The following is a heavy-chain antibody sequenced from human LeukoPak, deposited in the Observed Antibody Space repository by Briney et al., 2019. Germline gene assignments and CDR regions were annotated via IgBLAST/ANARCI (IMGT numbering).Heavy chain of an antibody. CDR1: GFTFSIQG. Sequence: GGPLRLPCAPSGFTFSIQGMNWVRKATGKGLVWVSYIINSGGTIYYRVSVQGRFTISRDNARNSLFLQMNSLRDEDTAVYYCARVGRGVYGMDVWGQGTTVTVS. CDR3: ARVGRGVYGMDV. CDR2: IINSGGTI. V-gene: IGHV3-48*02. D-gene: IGHD3-10*01. J-gene: IGHJ6*02.